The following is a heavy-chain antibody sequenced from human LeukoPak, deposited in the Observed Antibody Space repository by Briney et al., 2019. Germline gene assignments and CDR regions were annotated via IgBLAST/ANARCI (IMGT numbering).Heavy chain of an antibody. D-gene: IGHD4-23*01. J-gene: IGHJ3*02. V-gene: IGHV3-11*01. CDR3: AKGWYGGNSRGRAFDI. CDR1: GFTFSNAW. CDR2: ISSSGSTI. Sequence: GGSLRLSCAASGFTFSNAWMSWVRQAPGKGLEWVSYISSSGSTIYYADSVKGRFTISRDNAKNSLYLQMNSLRAEDTAVYYCAKGWYGGNSRGRAFDIWGQGTMVTVSS.